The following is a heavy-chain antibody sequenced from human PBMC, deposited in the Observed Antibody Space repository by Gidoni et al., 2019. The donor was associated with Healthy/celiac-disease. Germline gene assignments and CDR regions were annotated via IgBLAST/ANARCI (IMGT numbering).Heavy chain of an antibody. Sequence: QVQLQESGPGLVKPSQTLSLTCTVSGGSISSGGYYWSWIRQHPGKGLEWIGYIYYSGSTYYNPSLKSRVTISGDTSKNQFSLKLSSVTAADTAVYYCARDWIQLWLGWFDPWGQGTLVTVSS. D-gene: IGHD5-18*01. CDR2: IYYSGST. CDR3: ARDWIQLWLGWFDP. CDR1: GGSISSGGYY. V-gene: IGHV4-31*03. J-gene: IGHJ5*02.